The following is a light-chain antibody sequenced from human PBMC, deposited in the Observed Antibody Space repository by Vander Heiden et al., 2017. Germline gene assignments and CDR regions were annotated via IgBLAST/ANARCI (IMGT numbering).Light chain of an antibody. CDR3: KQRSNWLWT. CDR1: QSVSSY. V-gene: IGKV3-11*01. CDR2: DAS. J-gene: IGKJ1*01. Sequence: EMVLTQSPATLSLSPGERATLSCRASQSVSSYLAWYQQKPGQAPRLLIYDASNRATGIPARFSGSGSGTDFTLTISSLEPEDFAVYYCKQRSNWLWTFGQGTKVEIK.